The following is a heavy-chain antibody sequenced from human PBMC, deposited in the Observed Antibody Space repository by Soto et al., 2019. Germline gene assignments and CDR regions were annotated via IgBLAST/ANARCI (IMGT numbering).Heavy chain of an antibody. D-gene: IGHD1-7*01. J-gene: IGHJ6*02. CDR3: AREGLTGTIGLYYYYGMDV. CDR1: GGSISSYY. Sequence: QVQLQESGPGLVKPSETLSLTCTVSGGSISSYYWSWIRQPPGKGLEWIGYIYYSGSTNYNPSLKSRVTISVDTSKNQFSLKLSSVTAADTAVYYCAREGLTGTIGLYYYYGMDVWGQGTTDTVSS. V-gene: IGHV4-59*01. CDR2: IYYSGST.